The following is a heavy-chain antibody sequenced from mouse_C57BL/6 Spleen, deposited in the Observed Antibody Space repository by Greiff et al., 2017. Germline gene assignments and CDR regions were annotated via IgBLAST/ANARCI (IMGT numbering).Heavy chain of an antibody. CDR3: AREPFYYDYDVGFAY. D-gene: IGHD2-4*01. CDR2: INPSSGYT. CDR1: GYTFTSYT. V-gene: IGHV1-4*01. Sequence: QVQLKESGAELARPGASVKMSCKASGYTFTSYTMHWVKQRPGQGLKWIGDINPSSGYTKYNQKFKDKATLTADKSSSKAYMQLSSLTSEDSAVYYGAREPFYYDYDVGFAYWGQETLVTVSA. J-gene: IGHJ3*01.